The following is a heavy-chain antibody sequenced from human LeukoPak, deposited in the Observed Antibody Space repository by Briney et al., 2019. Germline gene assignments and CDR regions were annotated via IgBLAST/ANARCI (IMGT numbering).Heavy chain of an antibody. CDR3: TRDTPDYYDSSGYYLV. V-gene: IGHV3-49*04. Sequence: GGSLRLSCTASGFTFGHYAMSWVRRAPGKGLEWVGFIRSKAYGGTTEYAASVKGRFTISRDDSKSIAYLQMNSLKTEDTAVYYCTRDTPDYYDSSGYYLVWGQGTLVTVSS. CDR2: IRSKAYGGTT. D-gene: IGHD3-22*01. CDR1: GFTFGHYA. J-gene: IGHJ4*02.